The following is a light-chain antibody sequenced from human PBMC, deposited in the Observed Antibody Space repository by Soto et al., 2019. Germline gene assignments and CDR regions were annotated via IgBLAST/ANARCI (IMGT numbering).Light chain of an antibody. Sequence: EIVMTQSPATLSVSPGERATLSCRASQSVGANLTWYQQKRGQAPRLLIYGASMRATGVPARFSGSGYGTEFTLAISSLQSEDFAIYYCQHYRQSPPYTFGQGTRLEIK. CDR3: QHYRQSPPYT. CDR1: QSVGAN. V-gene: IGKV3-15*01. CDR2: GAS. J-gene: IGKJ5*01.